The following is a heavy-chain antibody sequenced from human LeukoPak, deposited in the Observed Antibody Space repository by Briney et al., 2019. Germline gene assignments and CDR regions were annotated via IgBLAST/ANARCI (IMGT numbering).Heavy chain of an antibody. CDR1: GFTCSSYS. V-gene: IGHV3-21*01. Sequence: GGSLRLSCAASGFTCSSYSMNWVRQAPGKGLEWVSSISSSSSYIYYADSVKGRFTISRDNAKNSLYLQMNSLRAEDTAVYYCARFRGMATISDYWGQGTLVTVSS. J-gene: IGHJ4*02. D-gene: IGHD5-24*01. CDR3: ARFRGMATISDY. CDR2: ISSSSSYI.